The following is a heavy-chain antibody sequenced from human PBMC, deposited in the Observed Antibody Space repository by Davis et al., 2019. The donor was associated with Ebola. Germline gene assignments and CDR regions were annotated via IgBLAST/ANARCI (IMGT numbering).Heavy chain of an antibody. J-gene: IGHJ6*02. Sequence: GESLKISCAASGFTFSSYGMHWVRQAPGKGLEWVAVISYDGSNKYYADSVKGRFTISRDNSKNTLYLQMNSLRAEDTAVYYCAKDFNGDTAMVVYYYYGMDVWGQGTTVTVSS. CDR2: ISYDGSNK. D-gene: IGHD5-18*01. CDR1: GFTFSSYG. CDR3: AKDFNGDTAMVVYYYYGMDV. V-gene: IGHV3-30*18.